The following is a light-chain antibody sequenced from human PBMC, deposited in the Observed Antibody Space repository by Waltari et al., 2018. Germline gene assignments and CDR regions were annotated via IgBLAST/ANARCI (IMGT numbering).Light chain of an antibody. CDR2: ATS. CDR3: QQSYTSPWT. J-gene: IGKJ1*01. Sequence: DIQMTQSPSSLSASVGDRVTITCRASQSIRTYLNWYQQIPGKAPKLLIYATSNLQSGVPSRFSGSGSGTHFTLTISSLQPEDFSIYYCQQSYTSPWTFGQGTRVEIK. CDR1: QSIRTY. V-gene: IGKV1-39*01.